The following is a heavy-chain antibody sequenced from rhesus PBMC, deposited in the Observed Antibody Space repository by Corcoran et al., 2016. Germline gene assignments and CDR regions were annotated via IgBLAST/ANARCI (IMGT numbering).Heavy chain of an antibody. D-gene: IGHD5-24*01. CDR3: ARLVQGGTVKFDY. V-gene: IGHV4-99*01. Sequence: QVQLQESGPGPVKPSETLSLTCAVSGYSISSGYSWGWIRQPPGKGLDSIGYIRGASGSTYYNPSRKGRVTISQDTSKNQFSLKGTSVTAADTAVYYCARLVQGGTVKFDYWGQGVLVTVSS. CDR1: GYSISSGYS. J-gene: IGHJ4*01. CDR2: IRGASGST.